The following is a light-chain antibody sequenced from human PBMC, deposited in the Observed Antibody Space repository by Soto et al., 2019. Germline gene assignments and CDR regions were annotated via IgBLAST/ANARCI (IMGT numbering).Light chain of an antibody. CDR2: AAS. V-gene: IGKV3-20*01. J-gene: IGKJ1*01. Sequence: DIVLTQSPGTLSLSPGERATLSCRASQSVRSSFLAWYQQKPGQAPRLLIFAASSRATGIPDRFSGSGSGTDFTLTISRLEPEDFAVYFCHQYDSTRSSWTFGQGTKVDIK. CDR3: HQYDSTRSSWT. CDR1: QSVRSSF.